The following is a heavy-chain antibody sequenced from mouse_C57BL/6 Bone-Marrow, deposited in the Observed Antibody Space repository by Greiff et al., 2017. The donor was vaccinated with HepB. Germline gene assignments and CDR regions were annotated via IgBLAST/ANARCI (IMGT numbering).Heavy chain of an antibody. CDR3: ARRYYGSPYFDV. Sequence: ESGPGLVKPSQSLSLTCSVTGYSITSGYYWNWIRQFPGNKLEWMGYISYDGSNNYNPSLKNRISITRDTSKNQFFLKLNSVTTEDTATYYCARRYYGSPYFDVWGTGTTVTVSS. V-gene: IGHV3-6*01. D-gene: IGHD1-1*01. CDR1: GYSITSGYY. J-gene: IGHJ1*03. CDR2: ISYDGSN.